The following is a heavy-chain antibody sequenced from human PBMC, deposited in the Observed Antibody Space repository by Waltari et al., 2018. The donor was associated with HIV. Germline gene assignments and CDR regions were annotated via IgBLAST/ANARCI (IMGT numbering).Heavy chain of an antibody. CDR3: ATGWALDV. D-gene: IGHD3-16*01. CDR1: GFPSRTNS. J-gene: IGHJ6*02. V-gene: IGHV3-7*01. Sequence: EAHLVESGGGLVQPGGSLTLSCAVSGFPSRTNSMSWVRQAPGKGLECLANIKPDGSGKNHVDSVKGRFTISRDNAKNSLYLQMDSLRVEDTAVYYCATGWALDVWGQGTTVTVSS. CDR2: IKPDGSGK.